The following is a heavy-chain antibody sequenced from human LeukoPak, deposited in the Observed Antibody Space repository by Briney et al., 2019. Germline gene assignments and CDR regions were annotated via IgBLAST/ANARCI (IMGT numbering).Heavy chain of an antibody. CDR1: GITFSSHA. CDR3: AKGGAATMRDGYNYYYYYMEV. Sequence: GGSLRLSCAASGITFSSHAMGWVRQAPGKGLEWVSLISGSGGHTYYGDSVKGRFTISRDNSTNRLYLQMNSLRPEDTAVYYCAKGGAATMRDGYNYYYYYMEVWGRGTTVTVSS. D-gene: IGHD5-24*01. CDR2: ISGSGGHT. V-gene: IGHV3-23*01. J-gene: IGHJ6*03.